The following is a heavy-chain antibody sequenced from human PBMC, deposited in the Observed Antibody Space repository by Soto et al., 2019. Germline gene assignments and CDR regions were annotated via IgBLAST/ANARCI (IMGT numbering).Heavy chain of an antibody. CDR3: AITGHSLYDSGHIDY. Sequence: PSETLSLTCTVSRASISSDGYYWTWIRQDLAKGLEWIGSIYFSGSNNYKASIKSRVTISVDKSKNQFSLKLSSVTAEVTVGYCCAITGHSLYDSGHIDYRGQGTQV. V-gene: IGHV4-31*03. CDR2: IYFSGSN. D-gene: IGHD3-3*01. J-gene: IGHJ4*02. CDR1: RASISSDGYY.